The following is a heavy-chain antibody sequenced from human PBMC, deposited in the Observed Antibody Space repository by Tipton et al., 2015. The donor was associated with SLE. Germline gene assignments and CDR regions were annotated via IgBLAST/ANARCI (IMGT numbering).Heavy chain of an antibody. Sequence: SLRLSCAASGFTFSTYVMHWVRQAPGKGLEWVALISTDGSNKYYADSVKGRFTISRDNSKNTLYLQMNSLRAEDTAVYYCAKDATIFGVVTPFDYWGQGTLVTVSS. J-gene: IGHJ4*02. D-gene: IGHD3-3*01. CDR1: GFTFSTYV. V-gene: IGHV3-30*18. CDR3: AKDATIFGVVTPFDY. CDR2: ISTDGSNK.